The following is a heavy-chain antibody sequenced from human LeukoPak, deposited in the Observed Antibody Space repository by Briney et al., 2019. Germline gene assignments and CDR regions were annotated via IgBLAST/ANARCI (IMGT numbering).Heavy chain of an antibody. CDR3: ARVGLTVTTPIYYYYMDV. CDR2: MYYSGST. V-gene: IGHV4-59*01. J-gene: IGHJ6*03. CDR1: GGSISSYY. Sequence: SETLSLTCTVSGGSISSYYWSWIWQPPGKGLEWIGYMYYSGSTNYSPSLKSRVTISVDTSKNQFSLKLSSVTAADTAVYFCARVGLTVTTPIYYYYMDVWGKGTTVTVSS. D-gene: IGHD1-7*01.